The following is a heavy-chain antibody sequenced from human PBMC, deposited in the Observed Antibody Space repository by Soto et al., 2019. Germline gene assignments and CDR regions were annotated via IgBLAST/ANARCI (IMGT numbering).Heavy chain of an antibody. CDR2: MNPEETTT. V-gene: IGHV3-74*01. CDR1: GFTFRTFW. J-gene: IGHJ4*02. CDR3: AKGGLEPFEF. Sequence: GGSLRLSCEASGFTFRTFWMHWVRQAPGEGLVWVSRMNPEETTTNYADSVRGRFTISRDNAKNTLYLQMNSLRPEDTAVYYCAKGGLEPFEFWGQGALVTVSS. D-gene: IGHD1-1*01.